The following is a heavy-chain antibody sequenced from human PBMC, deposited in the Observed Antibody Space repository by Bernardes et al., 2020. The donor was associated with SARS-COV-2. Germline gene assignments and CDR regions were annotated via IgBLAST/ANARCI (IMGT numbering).Heavy chain of an antibody. CDR1: GFTFTDYG. Sequence: GGSLILSCAASGFTFTDYGMHLVRQAPGKGLEWVVHISPDGINPYYADCAKGRFTISRDHPKNTVYLQMNSLRVEDTAVYCCARGAGWGATVGRFEPWGQGTLVPVSS. J-gene: IGHJ5*02. CDR3: ARGAGWGATVGRFEP. CDR2: ISPDGINP. D-gene: IGHD7-27*01. V-gene: IGHV3-30*03.